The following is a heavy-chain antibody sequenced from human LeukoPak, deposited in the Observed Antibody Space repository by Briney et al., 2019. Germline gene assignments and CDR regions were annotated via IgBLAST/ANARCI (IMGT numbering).Heavy chain of an antibody. CDR1: GFTFSSYS. V-gene: IGHV3-21*01. CDR3: ARVGPGGYSYGYIDY. J-gene: IGHJ4*02. Sequence: GGSLRLSCAASGFTFSSYSMNWVRQAPGKGLEWVSSISSSSSYIYYADSVKGRFTISRDNARNSLYLQMNSLRAEDTAVYYCARVGPGGYSYGYIDYWGQGTLVTVSS. D-gene: IGHD5-18*01. CDR2: ISSSSSYI.